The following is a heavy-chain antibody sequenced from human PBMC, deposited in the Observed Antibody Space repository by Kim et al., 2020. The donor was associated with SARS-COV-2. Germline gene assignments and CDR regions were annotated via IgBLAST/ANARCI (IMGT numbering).Heavy chain of an antibody. J-gene: IGHJ6*02. Sequence: KGRFTISRDNSKNTLYLQMNSLRAEDTAVYYCAKASLDFWSGYDGWGMDVWGQGTTVTVSS. CDR3: AKASLDFWSGYDGWGMDV. D-gene: IGHD3-3*01. V-gene: IGHV3-33*06.